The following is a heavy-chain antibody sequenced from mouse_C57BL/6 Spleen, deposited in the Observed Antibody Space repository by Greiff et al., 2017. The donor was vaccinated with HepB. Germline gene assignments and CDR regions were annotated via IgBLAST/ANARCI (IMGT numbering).Heavy chain of an antibody. CDR3: TRPVLFTTAYYFDY. CDR1: GYTFTDYE. D-gene: IGHD1-2*01. V-gene: IGHV1-15*01. CDR2: IDPETGGT. J-gene: IGHJ2*01. Sequence: QVQLQQSGAELVRPGASVTLSCKASGYTFTDYEMHWVKQTPVHGLEWIGAIDPETGGTAYNQKFKGKAILTADKSSSTAYMELRSLTSEDSAVYYCTRPVLFTTAYYFDYWGQGTTLTVSS.